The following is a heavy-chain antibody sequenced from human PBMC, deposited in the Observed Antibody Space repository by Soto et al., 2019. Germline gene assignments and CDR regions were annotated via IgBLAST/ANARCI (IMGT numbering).Heavy chain of an antibody. CDR1: GYTLTRYG. D-gene: IGHD2-8*01. V-gene: IGHV1-18*01. CDR3: AKNGQPPYYYYVLDV. Sequence: GASVKVYCKAVGYTLTRYGSSWGRQAPGQGLEWMGWISGYNGDTTYAQKFQGRVTMTIDTSTSTAYMELRSLTSDDTAVYYCAKNGQPPYYYYVLDVWGQGTKVTVSS. J-gene: IGHJ6*02. CDR2: ISGYNGDT.